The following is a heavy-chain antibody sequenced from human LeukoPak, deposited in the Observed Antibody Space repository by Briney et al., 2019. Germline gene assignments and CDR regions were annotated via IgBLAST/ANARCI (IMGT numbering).Heavy chain of an antibody. J-gene: IGHJ4*02. CDR2: IYYSGST. Sequence: SETLSLTCTVSGVPISLYYWSWIRQPPGKGLEWIGYIYYSGSTYYNPSLKSRVTISVDTSKNQFSLKLSSVTAADTAVYYCASTHDYGDYVYFDYWGQGTLVTVSS. D-gene: IGHD4-17*01. V-gene: IGHV4-59*06. CDR1: GVPISLYY. CDR3: ASTHDYGDYVYFDY.